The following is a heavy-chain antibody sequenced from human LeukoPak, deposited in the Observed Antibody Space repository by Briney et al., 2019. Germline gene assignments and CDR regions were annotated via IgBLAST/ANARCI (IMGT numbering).Heavy chain of an antibody. CDR3: ARTDALSAPWLY. CDR1: GFTFTTYW. Sequence: TGGSLRLSCAASGFTFTTYWMHWVRQAPGKGLVWVSHINSDGSITSYADSVKGRFTISRDNAKNTLYPQMNSLRAEDTAVYYCARTDALSAPWLYWGQGTLVTVSS. J-gene: IGHJ4*02. D-gene: IGHD2-2*01. V-gene: IGHV3-74*01. CDR2: INSDGSIT.